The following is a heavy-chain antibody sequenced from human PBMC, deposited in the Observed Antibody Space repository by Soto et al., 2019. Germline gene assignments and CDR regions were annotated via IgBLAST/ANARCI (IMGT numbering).Heavy chain of an antibody. CDR3: AXEEIYYGSGRGPYAFDI. Sequence: SVKVSCKASGGTFSSYAISWVRQAPGQGLEWMGGIIPIFGTANYAQKFQGRVTITADESTSTAYMELSSLRSEDTAVYYCAXEEIYYGSGRGPYAFDIWGQGTMVTVS. CDR1: GGTFSSYA. CDR2: IIPIFGTA. V-gene: IGHV1-69*13. D-gene: IGHD3-10*01. J-gene: IGHJ3*02.